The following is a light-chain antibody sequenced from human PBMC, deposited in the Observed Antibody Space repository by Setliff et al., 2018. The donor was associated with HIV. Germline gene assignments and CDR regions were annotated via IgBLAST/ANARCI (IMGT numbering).Light chain of an antibody. CDR1: SSDVGGYNY. V-gene: IGLV2-14*03. CDR3: SSYTSITPLYV. J-gene: IGLJ1*01. CDR2: DVS. Sequence: QSVLTQPASVSGSPGQSITISCTGTSSDVGGYNYVSWYQQHPGKTPKLMISDVSNRPSGVSNRFSGSKSGNTASLTISGLQAEDEADYYCSSYTSITPLYVFGTGTKVT.